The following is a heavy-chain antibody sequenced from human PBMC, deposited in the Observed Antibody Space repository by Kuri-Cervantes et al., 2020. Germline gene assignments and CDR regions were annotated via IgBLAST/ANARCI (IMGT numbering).Heavy chain of an antibody. J-gene: IGHJ3*02. CDR3: ARGKDLATFDI. V-gene: IGHV3-53*05. Sequence: GESLKISCAASGFTVSSNYMSWVRQAPGKGLEWVSVIYSGGSTYYADSVKGRFTISRDNSKNTLYLQMNSLRSEDTAVYYCARGKDLATFDIWGQGTMVTVSS. D-gene: IGHD3-16*01. CDR1: GFTVSSNY. CDR2: IYSGGST.